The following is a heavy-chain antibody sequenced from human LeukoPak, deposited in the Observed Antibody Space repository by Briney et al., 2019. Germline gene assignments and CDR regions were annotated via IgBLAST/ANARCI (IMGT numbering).Heavy chain of an antibody. D-gene: IGHD1/OR15-1a*01. V-gene: IGHV3-23*01. CDR3: ARRTSYYFPY. CDR2: ITGSGDST. CDR1: GFTFASYA. Sequence: GGSLRLSCAASGFTFASYAMSWVRQAPGKGLEWVSTITGSGDSTDYADSVKGRLTISRDNSKNTLYLQMNSLRVEDTAVYYCARRTSYYFPYWGQGTLVTVSS. J-gene: IGHJ4*02.